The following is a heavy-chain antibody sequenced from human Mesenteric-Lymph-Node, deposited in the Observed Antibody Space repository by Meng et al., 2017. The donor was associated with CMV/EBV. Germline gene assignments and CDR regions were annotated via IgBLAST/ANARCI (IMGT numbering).Heavy chain of an antibody. Sequence: GESLKISCAASGFTFSSHWMSWVRQAPGKGLEWVANIKQDGSEKYYVDSVKGRFTISRDNAKNSLYLQMNSLRAEDTAVYYCARDQFTIFGVVIRGEDLGMDVWGQGTTVTSP. D-gene: IGHD3-3*01. CDR1: GFTFSSHW. J-gene: IGHJ6*02. CDR2: IKQDGSEK. CDR3: ARDQFTIFGVVIRGEDLGMDV. V-gene: IGHV3-7*01.